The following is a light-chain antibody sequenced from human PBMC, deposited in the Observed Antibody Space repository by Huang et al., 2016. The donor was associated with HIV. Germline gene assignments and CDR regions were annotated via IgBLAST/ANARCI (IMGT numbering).Light chain of an antibody. CDR2: GSS. J-gene: IGKJ4*01. Sequence: IVMTQSPATLSVSPGERVTVSCRANRSVSSNLAWYQQRPGQAPRLLIYGSSTRATGIPARFSGSGSGTDFSLTISSLQSEDFALYYCQQYNNWLLSFGGGTRVDI. CDR3: QQYNNWLLS. V-gene: IGKV3-15*01. CDR1: RSVSSN.